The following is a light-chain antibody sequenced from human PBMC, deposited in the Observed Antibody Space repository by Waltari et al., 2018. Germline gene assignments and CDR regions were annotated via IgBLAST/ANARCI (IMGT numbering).Light chain of an antibody. V-gene: IGKV1-39*01. CDR2: AAS. Sequence: DIQMTQSPSSLSASVGDRVTITCRASQSIARYLNWYQQKPGKAPKLLIYAASSLQSGVPDRFSGSGSGTDFTLTISSLQAEDVAVYYCQQYYSTPLTFGGGTKVEIK. CDR3: QQYYSTPLT. J-gene: IGKJ4*01. CDR1: QSIARY.